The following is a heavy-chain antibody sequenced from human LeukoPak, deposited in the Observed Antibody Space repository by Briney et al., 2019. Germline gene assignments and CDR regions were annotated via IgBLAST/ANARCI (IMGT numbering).Heavy chain of an antibody. Sequence: GGSLRLSCAASGFTFSSYGMHWVRQAPGKGLEWVAVISYDGSNKYYADSVKGRFTISRDNSKNTLYLQMNSLRPEDTAIYYCARMALGYWGQGTLVTVSS. CDR1: GFTFSSYG. J-gene: IGHJ4*02. V-gene: IGHV3-30*03. D-gene: IGHD3-16*01. CDR2: ISYDGSNK. CDR3: ARMALGY.